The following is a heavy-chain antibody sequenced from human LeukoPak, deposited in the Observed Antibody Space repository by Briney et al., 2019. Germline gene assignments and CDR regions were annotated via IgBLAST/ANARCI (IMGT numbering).Heavy chain of an antibody. V-gene: IGHV4-59*01. CDR1: GGSISNYY. CDR2: IYYNGST. J-gene: IGHJ4*02. CDR3: ARVPRGGTTDY. Sequence: SETLSLTCTVSGGSISNYYWSWIRQPPGKGLEWIGYIYYNGSTNYNPSLKSRVSISVDTSKNQFSLKLNSVTAADTAVYFCARVPRGGTTDYWGQGTLVTVSS. D-gene: IGHD1-7*01.